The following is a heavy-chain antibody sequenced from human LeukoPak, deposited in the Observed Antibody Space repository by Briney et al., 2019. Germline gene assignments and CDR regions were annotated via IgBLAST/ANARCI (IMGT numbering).Heavy chain of an antibody. V-gene: IGHV1-69*13. CDR1: GGTFSSYG. CDR2: IIPIFGPA. Sequence: ASVKVSCKASGGTFSSYGISWVRQAPGQGLEWMGGIIPIFGPANYAQKFQGRVTITADESTRTAYMELSSLRSEDTAVYYCARHVKRSGYYTDELDYWGQGTLVTVSS. J-gene: IGHJ4*02. CDR3: ARHVKRSGYYTDELDY. D-gene: IGHD3-22*01.